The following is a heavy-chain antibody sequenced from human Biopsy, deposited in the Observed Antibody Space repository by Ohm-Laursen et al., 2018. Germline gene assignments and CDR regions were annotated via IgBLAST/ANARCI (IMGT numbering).Heavy chain of an antibody. CDR2: MIPITGNT. CDR3: ARWETTLGRSLDS. Sequence: ASVKVSCKASGYTFTSHDINWVRQATGQGLEWLGWMIPITGNTDYAQRFQDRVTMTSDTSTGTAYMELTSLTSDDTAVYFCARWETTLGRSLDSWGQGTLVAVSS. J-gene: IGHJ4*02. CDR1: GYTFTSHD. V-gene: IGHV1-8*01. D-gene: IGHD1-26*01.